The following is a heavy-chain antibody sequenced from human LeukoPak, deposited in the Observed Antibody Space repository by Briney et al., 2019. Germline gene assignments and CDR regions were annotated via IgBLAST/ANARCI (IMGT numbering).Heavy chain of an antibody. CDR3: ARGGGSGSYYYYYYYMDV. Sequence: GASVKVSCKASGYTFTSYYMHWVRQAPGQGLEWMGIINPSGGSTSYAQKFQGRVTMTRDMSTSTVYMELSSLRSEDTAVYYCARGGGSGSYYYYYYYMDVWGKGTTVTVSS. V-gene: IGHV1-46*01. CDR1: GYTFTSYY. D-gene: IGHD3-10*01. CDR2: INPSGGST. J-gene: IGHJ6*03.